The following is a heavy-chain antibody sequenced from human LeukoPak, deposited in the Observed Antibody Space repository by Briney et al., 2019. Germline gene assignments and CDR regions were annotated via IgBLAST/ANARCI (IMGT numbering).Heavy chain of an antibody. V-gene: IGHV4-59*01. J-gene: IGHJ5*02. Sequence: SETLSLTCTVSGGSISSYYWCWIRQPPGKGLEWIGYIYYSGSTNYNPSLKSRVTISVDTSKNQFSLKLSSVTAADTAVYYCAADSSGYANWFAPWGQGTLVTVSS. D-gene: IGHD3-22*01. CDR3: AADSSGYANWFAP. CDR2: IYYSGST. CDR1: GGSISSYY.